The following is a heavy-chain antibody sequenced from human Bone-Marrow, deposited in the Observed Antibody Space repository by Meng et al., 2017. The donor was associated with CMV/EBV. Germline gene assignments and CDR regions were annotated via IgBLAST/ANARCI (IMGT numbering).Heavy chain of an antibody. V-gene: IGHV3-30*02. J-gene: IGHJ3*02. CDR2: IRDDGSNK. Sequence: GQVGEGWGGRGQPWGVPEFLRASVGFNFSCHGMDWVRQGPGKGLEWVAIIRDDGSNKKLADPGKGPITISRDNSKNTLYLQMNSLRAEDTAVYYCAGIDAFDIWGQGTMVTVSS. CDR1: FNFSCHG. CDR3: AGIDAFDI.